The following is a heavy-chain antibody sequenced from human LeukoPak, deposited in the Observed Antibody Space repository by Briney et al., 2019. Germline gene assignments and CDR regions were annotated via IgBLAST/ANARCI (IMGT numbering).Heavy chain of an antibody. D-gene: IGHD4-17*01. CDR3: ARDTQNDYGDLNWFDP. V-gene: IGHV4-30-2*01. CDR2: IYHSGST. Sequence: SETLSLTCAVSGGSISSGGYSWSWIRQPPGKGLEWIGYIYHSGSTYYNPSLKSRVTISLDTSKNQFSLKLSSVTAADTAVYYCARDTQNDYGDLNWFDPWGQGTLVTVSS. J-gene: IGHJ5*02. CDR1: GGSISSGGYS.